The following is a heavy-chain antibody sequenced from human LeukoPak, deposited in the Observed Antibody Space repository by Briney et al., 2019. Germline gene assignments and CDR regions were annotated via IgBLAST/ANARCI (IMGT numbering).Heavy chain of an antibody. D-gene: IGHD6-13*01. V-gene: IGHV4-4*02. CDR2: IFHSGNT. Sequence: SETLSLTCAVSGGSINSSNWWSWVRQPPGKGLEWIGEIFHSGNTNYNPSLKSRVTISMDKSKNQFSLNLSSVTAADTAVYYCAREAYSSFDYWGQGTLVTVSS. CDR3: AREAYSSFDY. J-gene: IGHJ4*02. CDR1: GGSINSSNW.